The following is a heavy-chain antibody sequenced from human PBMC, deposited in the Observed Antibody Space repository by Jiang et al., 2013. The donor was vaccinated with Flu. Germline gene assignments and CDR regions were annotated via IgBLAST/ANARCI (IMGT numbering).Heavy chain of an antibody. CDR1: GFSLSTSGMC. Sequence: KPTQTLTLTCTLSGFSLSTSGMCVSWIRQPPGKALEWLARIDWDDDEYYSTSLKTRLTISKDTSKNQVVLTMTNMDPVDTATYYCARMVGSSSWPHFDYWGQGTLVTVSS. CDR3: ARMVGSSSWPHFDY. J-gene: IGHJ4*02. D-gene: IGHD6-13*01. V-gene: IGHV2-70*11. CDR2: IDWDDDE.